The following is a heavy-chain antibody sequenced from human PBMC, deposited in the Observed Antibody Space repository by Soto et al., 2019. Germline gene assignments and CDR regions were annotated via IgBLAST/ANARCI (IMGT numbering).Heavy chain of an antibody. CDR3: ARTDRDFYGLDV. V-gene: IGHV3-13*05. J-gene: IGHJ6*02. Sequence: EVQLVESGGGLVQPGGSLRLSCEASGFTFRNYDMHWVRQGTGKGLEWVSGISAAGDPDYADSGEGRFTIYRENAQNSFFLQMNSLRVGDTSVYYCARTDRDFYGLDVWGQGTTVIVSS. CDR2: ISAAGDP. CDR1: GFTFRNYD.